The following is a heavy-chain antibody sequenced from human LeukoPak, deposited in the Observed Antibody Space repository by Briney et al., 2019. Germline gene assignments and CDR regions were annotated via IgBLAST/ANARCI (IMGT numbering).Heavy chain of an antibody. CDR1: GFTFSSYA. CDR3: ARESSIGEVGATLFDY. CDR2: ISGSGGST. D-gene: IGHD1-26*01. Sequence: QPGGSLRLSCAASGFTFSSYAMSWVRQAPGKGLEWVSAISGSGGSTYYADSVKGRFTISRDNSKNTLYLQMNSLRAEDTAVYYCARESSIGEVGATLFDYWGQGTLVTVSS. J-gene: IGHJ4*02. V-gene: IGHV3-23*01.